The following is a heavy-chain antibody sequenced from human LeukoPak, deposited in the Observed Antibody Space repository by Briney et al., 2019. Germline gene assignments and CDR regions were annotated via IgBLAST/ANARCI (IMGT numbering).Heavy chain of an antibody. CDR2: INHSGST. D-gene: IGHD6-19*01. J-gene: IGHJ1*01. V-gene: IGHV4-34*01. Sequence: SETLSLTCAVYGGSFSGYYWSWIRQPPGKGLEWIGEINHSGSTNYNPSLKSRVTISVDTSKNQFSLKLSSVTAADTAVYYCARQSGSGSEYFQHWGQGTLVTVPS. CDR3: ARQSGSGSEYFQH. CDR1: GGSFSGYY.